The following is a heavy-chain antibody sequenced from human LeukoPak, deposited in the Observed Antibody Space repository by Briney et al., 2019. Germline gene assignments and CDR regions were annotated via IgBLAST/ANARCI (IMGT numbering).Heavy chain of an antibody. V-gene: IGHV1-2*06. J-gene: IGHJ4*02. Sequence: GASVKVSCKASGYTFTGYYMHWVRQAPGQGLEWMGRINPNSGGTNYAQKFQGRVTMTRDTSISTAYMERSRLRSDDTAVYYCARDLIYGSGSFYYFDYWAREPWSPSPQ. CDR2: INPNSGGT. D-gene: IGHD3-10*01. CDR1: GYTFTGYY. CDR3: ARDLIYGSGSFYYFDY.